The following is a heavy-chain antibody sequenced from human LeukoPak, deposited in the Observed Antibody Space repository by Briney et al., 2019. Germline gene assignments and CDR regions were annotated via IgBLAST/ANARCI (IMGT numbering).Heavy chain of an antibody. D-gene: IGHD2-2*01. CDR1: GGSFSGYY. V-gene: IGHV4-34*01. CDR3: ARVGDIVVVPAAGGSGFDP. CDR2: INHSGST. Sequence: SETPSLTCAVYGGSFSGYYWSWIRQPPGKGLEWIGEINHSGSTNYNPSLKSRVTISVDTSKNQFSLKLSSVTAADTAVYYCARVGDIVVVPAAGGSGFDPWGQGTLVTVSS. J-gene: IGHJ5*02.